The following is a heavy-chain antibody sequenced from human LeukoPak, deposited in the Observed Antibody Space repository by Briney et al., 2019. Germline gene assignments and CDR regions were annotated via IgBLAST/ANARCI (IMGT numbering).Heavy chain of an antibody. D-gene: IGHD6-13*01. Sequence: GGSLRLSCAASGFTFSSYAMHWVRQAPGKGLEWVAVISYDGSNKYYADSVKGRFTISRDNSKNTLYLQMNSLRAEDTAVYYCARDGGTYSRSWTYFDYWGQGTLVTVSS. CDR2: ISYDGSNK. V-gene: IGHV3-30-3*01. CDR3: ARDGGTYSRSWTYFDY. J-gene: IGHJ4*02. CDR1: GFTFSSYA.